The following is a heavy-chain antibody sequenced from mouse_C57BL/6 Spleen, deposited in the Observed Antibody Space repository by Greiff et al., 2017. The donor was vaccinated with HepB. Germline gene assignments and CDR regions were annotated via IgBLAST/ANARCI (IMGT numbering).Heavy chain of an antibody. CDR3: ARSRDYGSSYWFAY. Sequence: QVQLQQPGAELVRPGSSVKLSCKASGYTFTSYWMHWVKQRPIQGLEWIGNIDPSDSETHYNQKFKDTATLTVDKASSTAYLQLSSLTSEDSAVYYCARSRDYGSSYWFAYWGQGTLVTVSA. D-gene: IGHD1-1*01. CDR2: IDPSDSET. V-gene: IGHV1-52*01. J-gene: IGHJ3*01. CDR1: GYTFTSYW.